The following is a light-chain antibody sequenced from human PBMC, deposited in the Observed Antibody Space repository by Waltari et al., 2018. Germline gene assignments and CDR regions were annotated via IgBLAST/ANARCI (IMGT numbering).Light chain of an antibody. V-gene: IGKV1-33*01. CDR3: QQSDNFPFT. CDR1: QDITKD. CDR2: DAS. Sequence: DIQLTQFPSSLSASVGDKVTITCHASQDITKDLNWHQMKPGETPKLLIFDASELATAVPSRFSGSGSGAEFSLTITNLQPEDVATYYCQQSDNFPFTVGQGTRLEI. J-gene: IGKJ5*01.